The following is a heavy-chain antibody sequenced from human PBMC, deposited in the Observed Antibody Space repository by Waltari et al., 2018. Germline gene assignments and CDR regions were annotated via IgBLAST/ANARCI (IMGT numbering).Heavy chain of an antibody. CDR1: GGSISRCDYY. J-gene: IGHJ3*02. CDR3: ASLGSAAAGTDAFDI. V-gene: IGHV4-30-4*08. D-gene: IGHD6-13*01. CDR2: IYYSGST. Sequence: QVQLQESGPGLVKPSQPLSLPCPVSGGSISRCDYYWSWNAQPPGKGLEWIGYIYYSGSTYYNPSLKSRVTISVDTSKNQFSLKLSSVTAADTAVYYCASLGSAAAGTDAFDIWGQGTMVTVSS.